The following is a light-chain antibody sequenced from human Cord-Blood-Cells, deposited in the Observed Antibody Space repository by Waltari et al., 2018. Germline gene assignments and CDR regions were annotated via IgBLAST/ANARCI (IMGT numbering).Light chain of an antibody. CDR1: QSISSY. V-gene: IGKV1-39*01. Sequence: DIQMTKPPFSLSASVGDRITITCRASQSISSYLNWYQQKPGKAPKLLIYAASSLQRGVPSRFSGSGSGTDFTLTISSLQPEDFATYYCQQSYSTPYTFGQGTKLEIK. CDR3: QQSYSTPYT. J-gene: IGKJ2*01. CDR2: AAS.